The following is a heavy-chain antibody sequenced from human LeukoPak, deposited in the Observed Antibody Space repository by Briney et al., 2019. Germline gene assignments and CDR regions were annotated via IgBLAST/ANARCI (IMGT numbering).Heavy chain of an antibody. CDR3: AIYRSYGDRDY. CDR2: ISSSSTYT. D-gene: IGHD4-17*01. CDR1: GFTFSDYY. Sequence: GGSLRLSCAASGFTFSDYYMSWIRQAPGKGLEWVSHISSSSTYTNYADSVKGRFTISRDNAKNSLYLQMNSLRAEDTAVYYCAIYRSYGDRDYWGQGTLVTVSS. V-gene: IGHV3-11*06. J-gene: IGHJ4*02.